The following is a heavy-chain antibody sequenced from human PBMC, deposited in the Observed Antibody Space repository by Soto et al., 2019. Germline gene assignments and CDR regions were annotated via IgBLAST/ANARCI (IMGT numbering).Heavy chain of an antibody. V-gene: IGHV4-30-4*01. J-gene: IGHJ4*02. Sequence: QVLLEESGPGLVKPSQTLSLTCTVSGGSVSSGDHYWSWIRQPPGKGLEWIGYVYYSGSTYYNPSLWSRVTISIDTSKNQFSLKLISVTASDAAVYFCATESSGSSPLHFDFWGQGALVSVSS. CDR1: GGSVSSGDHY. CDR3: ATESSGSSPLHFDF. CDR2: VYYSGST. D-gene: IGHD3-22*01.